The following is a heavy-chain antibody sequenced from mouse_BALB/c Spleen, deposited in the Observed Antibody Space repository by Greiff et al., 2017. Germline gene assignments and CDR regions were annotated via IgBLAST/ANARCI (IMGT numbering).Heavy chain of an antibody. J-gene: IGHJ4*01. D-gene: IGHD1-1*01. Sequence: EVMLVESGGGLVKPGGSLKLSCAASGFTFSSYAMSWVRHTPEKRLEWVASISSGGSTYYPDSVKGRFTLSRDNARNILYLKMSSLRSEDTAMYYCARALYGSSYSNYAMDDWGQGTSVTVSS. CDR3: ARALYGSSYSNYAMDD. CDR2: ISSGGST. CDR1: GFTFSSYA. V-gene: IGHV5-6-5*01.